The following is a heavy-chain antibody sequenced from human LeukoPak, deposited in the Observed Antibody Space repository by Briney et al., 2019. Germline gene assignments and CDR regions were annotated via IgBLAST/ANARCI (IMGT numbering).Heavy chain of an antibody. Sequence: GGSLRLSCAASGFSVSGNWMHWVRQAPGKGLVWVSRINSDGSSTNYADSVRGRFTISRDNAKNTVYLQVNSLRVEDTAVYYCARGSGVYGDFDYWGQGTLVTVSS. CDR1: GFSVSGNW. D-gene: IGHD6-19*01. J-gene: IGHJ4*02. V-gene: IGHV3-74*01. CDR3: ARGSGVYGDFDY. CDR2: INSDGSST.